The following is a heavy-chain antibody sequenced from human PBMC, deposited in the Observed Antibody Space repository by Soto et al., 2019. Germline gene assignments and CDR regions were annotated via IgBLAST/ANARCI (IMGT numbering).Heavy chain of an antibody. CDR2: VYYTGST. D-gene: IGHD3-10*01. J-gene: IGHJ6*02. Sequence: QVQLQESGPGLVKPSETLSLTCTVSGGSVSSGSYYWNWIRQPPGKGLEWIGYVYYTGSTNYNPSLKSRVTMSVDTSKNQFYLKMRSVTAADTAVYYCARESRANSSSGGLDVWGQGTTVTVSS. V-gene: IGHV4-61*01. CDR3: ARESRANSSSGGLDV. CDR1: GGSVSSGSYY.